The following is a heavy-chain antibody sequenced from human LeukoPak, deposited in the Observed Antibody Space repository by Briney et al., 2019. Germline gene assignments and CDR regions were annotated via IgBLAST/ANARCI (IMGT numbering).Heavy chain of an antibody. V-gene: IGHV1-46*01. CDR1: GYTFTSYY. D-gene: IGHD5-12*01. Sequence: VASVKVSCKSSGYTFTSYYMHWVRHAPGQGLEWMGIINPSGASTSYAQNSQGRVTMTREMSTNTVYMELSSLRSEDTAVYYGARDPSRRPDSGYERSGYYFDYWGQGTLVTVSS. J-gene: IGHJ4*02. CDR2: INPSGAST. CDR3: ARDPSRRPDSGYERSGYYFDY.